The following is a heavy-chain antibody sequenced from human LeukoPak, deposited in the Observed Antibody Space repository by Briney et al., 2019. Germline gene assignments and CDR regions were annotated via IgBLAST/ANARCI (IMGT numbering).Heavy chain of an antibody. CDR2: INPNSGGT. D-gene: IGHD3-22*01. CDR3: ARGIYDSSDFEYFQH. CDR1: GYTFTGYY. V-gene: IGHV1-2*02. Sequence: ASVKVTCKASGYTFTGYYMHWVRQAPGQGLEWMGWINPNSGGTNYAQKFQGRVTMTRDTSISTAYMVLSRLRSDDTAVYYCARGIYDSSDFEYFQHWGQGTLVTVSS. J-gene: IGHJ1*01.